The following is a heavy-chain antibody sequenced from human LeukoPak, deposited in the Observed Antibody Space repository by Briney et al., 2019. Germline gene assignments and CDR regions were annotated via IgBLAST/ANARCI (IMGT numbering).Heavy chain of an antibody. V-gene: IGHV3-7*04. CDR2: IKQDGSEK. D-gene: IGHD5-18*01. J-gene: IGHJ4*02. CDR1: GFTFSSYW. Sequence: GGSLRLSCAASGFTFSSYWMSWVRQAPGKGLEWVANIKQDGSEKYYVDSVKGRFTISRDNAKNSLYLQMNSLRAEDTAVYYCARVYSYGKKSFDYWGQGTLVTVSS. CDR3: ARVYSYGKKSFDY.